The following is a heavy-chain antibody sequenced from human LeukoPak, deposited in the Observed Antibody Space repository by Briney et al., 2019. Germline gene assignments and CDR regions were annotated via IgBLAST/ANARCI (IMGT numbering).Heavy chain of an antibody. J-gene: IGHJ4*02. CDR2: ISADKVNT. V-gene: IGHV1-18*01. Sequence: ASVKVSCKASGYTFTNYGITWVRQAPGQGRLEWVGWISADKVNTNYAQNLQGRITLTTDTSTNTAYMELSSLRAEDTAVYYCARDLVGSHTGYSSGAWDYWGQGTLVTVSS. D-gene: IGHD3-9*01. CDR3: ARDLVGSHTGYSSGAWDY. CDR1: GYTFTNYG.